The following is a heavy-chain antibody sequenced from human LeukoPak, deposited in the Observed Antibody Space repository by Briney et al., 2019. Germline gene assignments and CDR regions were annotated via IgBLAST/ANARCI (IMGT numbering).Heavy chain of an antibody. Sequence: ASVKVSCKASGYTFTGYYMHWVRQAPGQGLERMGWIDPNSGGTNYAQKFQGRVTMTRDTSISTAYMELSRLRSDDTAVYYCARVAPYDSSAKDYWGQGTLVTVSS. V-gene: IGHV1-2*02. CDR3: ARVAPYDSSAKDY. CDR2: IDPNSGGT. J-gene: IGHJ4*02. CDR1: GYTFTGYY. D-gene: IGHD3-22*01.